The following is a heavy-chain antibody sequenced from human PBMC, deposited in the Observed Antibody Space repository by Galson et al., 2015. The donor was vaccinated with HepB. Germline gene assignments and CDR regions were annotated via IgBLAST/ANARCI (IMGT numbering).Heavy chain of an antibody. J-gene: IGHJ6*02. CDR3: AKGPSNIQPKSYYYYYGMDV. V-gene: IGHV3-23*01. CDR1: GFTFSSYA. Sequence: SLRLSCAASGFTFSSYAMSWVRQAPGKGLEWVSAISGSGGSTYYADSVKGRFTISRDNSKNTLYLQMNSLRAEDTAVYYCAKGPSNIQPKSYYYYYGMDVWGQGTTVTVSS. CDR2: ISGSGGST. D-gene: IGHD5-18*01.